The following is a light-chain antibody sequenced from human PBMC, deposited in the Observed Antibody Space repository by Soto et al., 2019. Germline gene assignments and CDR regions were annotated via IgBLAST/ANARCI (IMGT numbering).Light chain of an antibody. J-gene: IGKJ1*01. CDR1: QGIGSF. Sequence: IQLTQSPSSLSTSVGDRVTITCRASQGIGSFLAWYQQKPGKAPKLLIYAETTLQSWVPSRLSASGSWTDFTLTISCLQSEDFASYYCQQYYSYPRTFGQGTKVDI. V-gene: IGKV1-9*01. CDR2: AET. CDR3: QQYYSYPRT.